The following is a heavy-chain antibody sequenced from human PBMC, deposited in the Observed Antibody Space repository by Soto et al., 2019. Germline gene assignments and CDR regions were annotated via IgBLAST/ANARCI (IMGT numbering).Heavy chain of an antibody. J-gene: IGHJ5*02. CDR1: GFTFSSYG. D-gene: IGHD2-2*01. Sequence: HPGGSLRLSCAASGFTFSSYGMHWVRQAPGKGLEWVAVISYDGSNKYYADSVKGRFTISRDNSKNTLYLQMNSLRAEDTAVYYCAKVREYCISTSCYAWFDPWGQGTLVTVSS. CDR3: AKVREYCISTSCYAWFDP. CDR2: ISYDGSNK. V-gene: IGHV3-30*18.